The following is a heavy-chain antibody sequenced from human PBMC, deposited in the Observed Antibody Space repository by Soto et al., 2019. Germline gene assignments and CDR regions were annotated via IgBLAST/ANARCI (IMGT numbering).Heavy chain of an antibody. CDR1: GGSISSGGYY. Sequence: QVQLQESGPGLVKPSQTLSLTCTVSGGSISSGGYYWSWIRQHPGKGLEWIGYIYYSGSTYYNPSLKSRVTISVDTSKNQFSLKLSSVTAADTPVYYCARTPGIAAKDWFDPWGQGTLVTVSS. D-gene: IGHD6-13*01. CDR3: ARTPGIAAKDWFDP. CDR2: IYYSGST. V-gene: IGHV4-31*03. J-gene: IGHJ5*02.